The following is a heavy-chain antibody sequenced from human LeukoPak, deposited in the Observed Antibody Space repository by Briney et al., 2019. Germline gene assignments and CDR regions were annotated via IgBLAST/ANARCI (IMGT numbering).Heavy chain of an antibody. Sequence: GGSLRLSCAASGFTFSSYAMSWVRQAPGKGLEWVSAISGSGGSTYYADSVKGRFTISRDNSKNTLYLQMNSLRAEDTAVYYCARDRDYDSSGYFNLPGDYWGQGTLVTVSS. CDR2: ISGSGGST. J-gene: IGHJ4*02. D-gene: IGHD3-22*01. CDR3: ARDRDYDSSGYFNLPGDY. V-gene: IGHV3-23*01. CDR1: GFTFSSYA.